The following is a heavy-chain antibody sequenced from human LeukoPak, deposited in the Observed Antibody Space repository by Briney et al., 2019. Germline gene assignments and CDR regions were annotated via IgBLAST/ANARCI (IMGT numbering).Heavy chain of an antibody. J-gene: IGHJ4*02. V-gene: IGHV3-7*01. CDR2: IKQDESEI. CDR3: AKDGDIVVVPAAHDYYFDY. Sequence: GGSLRLSCAASGFTFSNYWMSWVRQAPGKGLEWVANIKQDESEIYYVDSVKGRFTISRDNAKNSLYLQMNSLRAEDTAVYYCAKDGDIVVVPAAHDYYFDYWGQGTLVTVSS. D-gene: IGHD2-2*01. CDR1: GFTFSNYW.